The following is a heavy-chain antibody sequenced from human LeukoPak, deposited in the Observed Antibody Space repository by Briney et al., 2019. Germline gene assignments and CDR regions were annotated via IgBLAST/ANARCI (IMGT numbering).Heavy chain of an antibody. CDR1: GDSVSSNSAA. CDR3: AREPHGTGLLFDY. J-gene: IGHJ4*02. D-gene: IGHD6-19*01. CDR2: TYYRSTWLN. V-gene: IGHV6-1*01. Sequence: SQTLSLTCAISGDSVSSNSAAWNWIRQSPSRGLEWPGRTYYRSTWLNDYAGSLKSRISINPDTPKNQFSLQLNSVTPEDTAVYYCAREPHGTGLLFDYWGRGTLVTVSS.